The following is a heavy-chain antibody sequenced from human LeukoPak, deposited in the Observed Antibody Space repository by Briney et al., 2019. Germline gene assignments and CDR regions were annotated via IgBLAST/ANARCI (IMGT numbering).Heavy chain of an antibody. CDR2: IYYSGST. J-gene: IGHJ4*02. CDR3: ARGPGIQLWLYYFDY. D-gene: IGHD5-18*01. V-gene: IGHV4-31*03. Sequence: SETLSLTCTVSGGSISSGGYYWSWIRQHPGKGLEWIGYIYYSGSTYYNPSLKSRVTISVDTSKNQFSLKLSSVTAADTAVYYCARGPGIQLWLYYFDYWGQGTLVTVSS. CDR1: GGSISSGGYY.